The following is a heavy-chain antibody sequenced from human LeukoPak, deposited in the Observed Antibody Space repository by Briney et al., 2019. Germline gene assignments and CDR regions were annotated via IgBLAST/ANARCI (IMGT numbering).Heavy chain of an antibody. D-gene: IGHD3-9*01. CDR3: ARSGPYYDILTGYRYYYYYMDV. CDR2: IYTSGST. CDR1: GASISSGSSD. Sequence: PSQTLSLTSTVSGASISSGSSDWSWLRQPAGKGLEWIGRIYTSGSTHYSPSLKSRVTISVDTSKNQFSLKLSSVTAADTTVYYCARSGPYYDILTGYRYYYYYMDVWGKGTTVTISS. V-gene: IGHV4-61*02. J-gene: IGHJ6*03.